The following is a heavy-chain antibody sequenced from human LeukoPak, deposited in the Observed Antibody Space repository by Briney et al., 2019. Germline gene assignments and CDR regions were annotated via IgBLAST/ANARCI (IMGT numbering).Heavy chain of an antibody. D-gene: IGHD2-2*01. CDR2: IYYSGST. Sequence: SETLSFTCTVSGGSISSYYWSWIRQPPGKGLEWIGYIYYSGSTNYNPSLKSRVTISVDTSKNQFSLKLSSVTAADTAVYYCASRYCSSTSCSDAFDIWGQGTMVTVSS. CDR1: GGSISSYY. V-gene: IGHV4-59*01. J-gene: IGHJ3*02. CDR3: ASRYCSSTSCSDAFDI.